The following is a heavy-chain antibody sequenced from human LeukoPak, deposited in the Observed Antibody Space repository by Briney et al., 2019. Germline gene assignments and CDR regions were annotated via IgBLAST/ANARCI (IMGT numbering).Heavy chain of an antibody. CDR2: IYHSGST. Sequence: PSETLSLTCTVSGYSLSSGYYWGWIRPPPGKGLEWIGSIYHSGSTYYNPSLKSRVTISVDTSKNQFSLKLSSVTAADTAVYYCAKESGSYDPWGQGTLVTVSS. D-gene: IGHD1-26*01. J-gene: IGHJ5*02. CDR3: AKESGSYDP. V-gene: IGHV4-38-2*02. CDR1: GYSLSSGYY.